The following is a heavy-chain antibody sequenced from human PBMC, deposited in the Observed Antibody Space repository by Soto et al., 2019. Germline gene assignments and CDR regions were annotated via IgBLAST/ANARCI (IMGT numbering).Heavy chain of an antibody. V-gene: IGHV1-69*01. J-gene: IGHJ4*02. Sequence: QVQLVQSGAEVKKPGSSVKVSCKASGGTFSSYAISWVRQAPGQGLEWMGGIIPIFGTANYAQKFQGRVTITADESTSSAYMELSSLRSEDTAVYYCARRYCSGGSCYSWAGLDYWGQGTLVTVSS. CDR2: IIPIFGTA. D-gene: IGHD2-15*01. CDR1: GGTFSSYA. CDR3: ARRYCSGGSCYSWAGLDY.